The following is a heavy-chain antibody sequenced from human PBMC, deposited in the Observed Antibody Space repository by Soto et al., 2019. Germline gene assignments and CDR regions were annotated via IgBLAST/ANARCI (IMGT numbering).Heavy chain of an antibody. CDR2: IYPGDSDT. CDR3: ARQGTAAGIEYYYGMDV. V-gene: IGHV5-51*01. D-gene: IGHD6-13*01. J-gene: IGHJ6*02. Sequence: HGESLKISCKGSGYSFTSYWIGWVRQMPGKGLEWMGIIYPGDSDTRYSPSFQGQVTISADKSISTAYLQWSSLKASDTAMYYCARQGTAAGIEYYYGMDVWGQGTTVTVSS. CDR1: GYSFTSYW.